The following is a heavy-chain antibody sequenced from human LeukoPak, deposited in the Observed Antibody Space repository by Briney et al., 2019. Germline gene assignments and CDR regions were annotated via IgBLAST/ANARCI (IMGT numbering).Heavy chain of an antibody. J-gene: IGHJ4*02. Sequence: SETLSLTCAVSGGSISSGGYSWSWIRQPPGKGLEWIGYIYHSGSAYYNPSLKSRVTISVDRSKNQFSLKLSSVTAADTAVYYCARVWFDGSGSYSLGDYWGQGTLVTVSS. D-gene: IGHD3-10*01. CDR2: IYHSGSA. CDR1: GGSISSGGYS. CDR3: ARVWFDGSGSYSLGDY. V-gene: IGHV4-30-2*01.